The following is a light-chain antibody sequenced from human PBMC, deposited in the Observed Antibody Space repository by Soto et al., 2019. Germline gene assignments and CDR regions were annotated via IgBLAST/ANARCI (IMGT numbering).Light chain of an antibody. J-gene: IGKJ5*01. V-gene: IGKV1-39*01. CDR3: QQTYMTPIT. CDR2: SAS. Sequence: EIQMTQSPSSLSASVGDRVTITCRASERISNYLNWYQQKPGRAPKLLIYSASSLQSGIPSRFSGSGSGTDFTDFTLTISSLQPEDFATYYCQQTYMTPITFGQGTRLEI. CDR1: ERISNY.